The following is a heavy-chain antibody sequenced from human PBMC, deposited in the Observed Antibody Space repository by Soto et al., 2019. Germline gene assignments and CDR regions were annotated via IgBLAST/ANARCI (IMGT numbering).Heavy chain of an antibody. CDR3: PNEDEACLLY. D-gene: IGHD2-21*01. Sequence: PGGSLSLSWAASGFTFSSFAMSWVRQAPGKGLEWVSAISGSGGSTYYADSVKGRFTISRDNSKNTLYLQMNSLRAEDTAVYYCPNEDEACLLYWGQGTLVTVSS. J-gene: IGHJ4*02. CDR2: ISGSGGST. V-gene: IGHV3-23*01. CDR1: GFTFSSFA.